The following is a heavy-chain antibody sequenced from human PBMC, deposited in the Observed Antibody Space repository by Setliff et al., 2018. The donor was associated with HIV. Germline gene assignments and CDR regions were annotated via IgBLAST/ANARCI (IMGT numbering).Heavy chain of an antibody. CDR3: ATGRGEYSSGWYRNAFDI. J-gene: IGHJ3*02. CDR2: ISAYNGNT. Sequence: GASVKVSCKASRSTFTSYGIHWVRQAPGQGLEWMGWISAYNGNTNYAQKVQGRVTMTTDTSTSTAYMELRSLRPDDTAVYYCATGRGEYSSGWYRNAFDIWGQGTMVTVS. V-gene: IGHV1-18*01. CDR1: RSTFTSYG. D-gene: IGHD6-19*01.